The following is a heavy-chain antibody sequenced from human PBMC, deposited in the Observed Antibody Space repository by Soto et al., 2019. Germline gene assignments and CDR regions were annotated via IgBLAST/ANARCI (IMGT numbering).Heavy chain of an antibody. V-gene: IGHV1-2*04. CDR3: ARGLSGCSSTSCYNWFDP. CDR2: INPNSGGT. J-gene: IGHJ5*02. Sequence: ASVKVSCKASGYTFTGYYMHWARQAPGQGLEWMGWINPNSGGTNYAQKFQGWVTMTRDTSISTAYMELSRLRSDDTAVYYCARGLSGCSSTSCYNWFDPWGQGTLVTVSS. D-gene: IGHD2-2*01. CDR1: GYTFTGYY.